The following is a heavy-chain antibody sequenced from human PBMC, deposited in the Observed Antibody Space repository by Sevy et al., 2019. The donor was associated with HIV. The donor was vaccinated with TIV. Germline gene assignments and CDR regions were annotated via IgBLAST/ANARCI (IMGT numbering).Heavy chain of an antibody. V-gene: IGHV4-59*13. CDR2: IYYTGST. CDR1: GGSISVYY. Sequence: SETLSLTCTVSGGSISVYYWSWIRQPPGKALEYIGDIYYTGSTNYNPSLKSRFTISVVTSKNQLSLKLSSVTAADTAVYYCARAPPVRSGDDSLNWFDPWGQGTLVTVSS. J-gene: IGHJ5*02. D-gene: IGHD5-12*01. CDR3: ARAPPVRSGDDSLNWFDP.